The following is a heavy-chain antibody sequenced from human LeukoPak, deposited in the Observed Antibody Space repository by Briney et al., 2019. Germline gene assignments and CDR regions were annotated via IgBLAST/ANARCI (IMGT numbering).Heavy chain of an antibody. V-gene: IGHV4-59*01. Sequence: PSETLSLTCTVSGGSISSCYWSWIRQPPGKGLEWIGYIYYSGSTNYNPSLKSRVTISVDTSKNQFSLKLSSVTAADTAVYYCARVRGYYYDSSGYYLDYWGQGTLVTVSS. D-gene: IGHD3-22*01. J-gene: IGHJ4*02. CDR2: IYYSGST. CDR1: GGSISSCY. CDR3: ARVRGYYYDSSGYYLDY.